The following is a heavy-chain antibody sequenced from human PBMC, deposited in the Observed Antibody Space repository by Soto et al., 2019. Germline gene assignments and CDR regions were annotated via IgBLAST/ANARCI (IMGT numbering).Heavy chain of an antibody. D-gene: IGHD5-12*01. J-gene: IGHJ4*02. Sequence: PGGSLRLSCAASGFTFSSYAMSWVRQAPGKGLEWVSAISGSGGSTYYADSVKGRFTISRDNSKNTLYLQMNSLRAEDTAVYYCAKDVGSGYGGSEGVCDYWGQGTLVTVSP. CDR1: GFTFSSYA. CDR2: ISGSGGST. CDR3: AKDVGSGYGGSEGVCDY. V-gene: IGHV3-23*01.